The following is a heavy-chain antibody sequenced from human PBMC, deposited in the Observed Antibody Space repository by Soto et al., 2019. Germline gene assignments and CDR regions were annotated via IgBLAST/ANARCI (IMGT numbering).Heavy chain of an antibody. CDR2: IGGGSGST. D-gene: IGHD6-13*01. V-gene: IGHV3-23*01. CDR3: ATRMSSTSWYYFVS. Sequence: EVHLLESGGGFVQPGGSLRLSCAASGFTFTNYALSWVRQAPGKGLEWVSTIGGGSGSTSYADSVKGRFSISRENSKNTLYLQISSLRAEDTALYYCATRMSSTSWYYFVSWGQGTLVTVSS. CDR1: GFTFTNYA. J-gene: IGHJ4*02.